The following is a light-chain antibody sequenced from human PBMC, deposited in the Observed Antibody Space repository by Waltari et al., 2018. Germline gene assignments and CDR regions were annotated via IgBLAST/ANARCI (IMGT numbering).Light chain of an antibody. CDR3: QQYYDTPLT. CDR2: WAS. Sequence: DIVMTQSPDSLAVSLGERATINCKSSQSVLYSPNNKNYLAWYQQKPGQPPKLLIYWASTRESGVPDLFTGSGSGTDFTLAISSLQAEDVAVYYCQQYYDTPLTFGPGTKVDIK. CDR1: QSVLYSPNNKNY. J-gene: IGKJ3*01. V-gene: IGKV4-1*01.